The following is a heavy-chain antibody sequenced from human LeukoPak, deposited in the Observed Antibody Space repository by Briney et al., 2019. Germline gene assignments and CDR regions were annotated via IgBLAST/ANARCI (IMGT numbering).Heavy chain of an antibody. D-gene: IGHD3-16*01. CDR1: GYTFTNYD. CDR3: ARGVSRGVDY. Sequence: ASVKVSCKASGYTFTNYDINWVRQATGQGLEWLGWVSTDSGNSDSAQKFQGRITLTRDTSISTVFLELRNLRSDDTAVYYCARGVSRGVDYWGQGTLVTVSS. J-gene: IGHJ4*02. V-gene: IGHV1-8*02. CDR2: VSTDSGNS.